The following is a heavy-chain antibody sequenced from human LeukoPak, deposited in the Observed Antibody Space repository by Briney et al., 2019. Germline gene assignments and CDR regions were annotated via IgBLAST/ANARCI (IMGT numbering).Heavy chain of an antibody. CDR1: GYTFTSYG. D-gene: IGHD3-3*01. J-gene: IGHJ6*02. Sequence: ASVKLSCKASGYTFTSYGISWVRQAPGQGLEWMGWISAYNGNTNYAQKLQGRVTMTTDTSTSTAYMELRSLRSDDTAVYYCARDEGYYDFWSGYWGYYYGMDVWGQGTTVTVSS. CDR3: ARDEGYYDFWSGYWGYYYGMDV. CDR2: ISAYNGNT. V-gene: IGHV1-18*01.